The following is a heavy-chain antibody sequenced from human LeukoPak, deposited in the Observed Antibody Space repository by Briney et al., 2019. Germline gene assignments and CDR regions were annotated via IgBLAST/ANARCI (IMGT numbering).Heavy chain of an antibody. J-gene: IGHJ4*02. Sequence: GGSLRLSCAASGFIVSSNYMSWVRQAPGKGLEWVAVISYDGSNKYYADSVKGRFTISRDNAKNSLYLQMNSLRAEDTAVYYCARDGTDYWGQGTLVTVSS. CDR2: ISYDGSNK. D-gene: IGHD1-26*01. CDR3: ARDGTDY. CDR1: GFIVSSNY. V-gene: IGHV3-30-3*01.